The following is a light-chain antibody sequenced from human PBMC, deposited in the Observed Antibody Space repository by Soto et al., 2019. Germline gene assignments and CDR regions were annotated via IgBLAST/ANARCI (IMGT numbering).Light chain of an antibody. V-gene: IGLV2-23*02. CDR3: LSNAGNSIWL. Sequence: QSALTQPASVSGSPGQSITISCTGTRSDVESYNSIAWYQQHPGKAPRVVIFEVTKRPSGISDRFSGSKSGYTASLRISGLQAADEAVYFCLSNAGNSIWLFGGGTKVTVL. CDR2: EVT. J-gene: IGLJ2*01. CDR1: RSDVESYNS.